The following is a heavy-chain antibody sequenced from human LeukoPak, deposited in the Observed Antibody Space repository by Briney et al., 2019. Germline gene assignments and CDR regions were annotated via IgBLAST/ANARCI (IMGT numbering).Heavy chain of an antibody. Sequence: ASVKVSCKASGGTFSSYAISWVRQAPGQGLEWMGGIIPIFGTVNYAQKFQGRVTITADESTSTAYMELSSLRSEDTAVYYCARILAVAGIYFDYWGQGTLVTVSS. J-gene: IGHJ4*02. CDR2: IIPIFGTV. CDR3: ARILAVAGIYFDY. V-gene: IGHV1-69*13. D-gene: IGHD6-19*01. CDR1: GGTFSSYA.